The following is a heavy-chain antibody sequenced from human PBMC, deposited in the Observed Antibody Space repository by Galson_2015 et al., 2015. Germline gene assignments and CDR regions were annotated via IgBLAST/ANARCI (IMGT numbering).Heavy chain of an antibody. V-gene: IGHV1-46*01. CDR3: VGSEHQLLFGVDYYGMDV. D-gene: IGHD2-2*01. CDR1: GYTFTSYY. J-gene: IGHJ6*02. Sequence: SVKVSCKASGYTFTSYYMHWVRQAPGQGLEWMGIINPSGGSTSYAQKFQGRVTMTRDTSTSTVYMELSSLRSEDTAVYYCVGSEHQLLFGVDYYGMDVWGQGTTVTVSS. CDR2: INPSGGST.